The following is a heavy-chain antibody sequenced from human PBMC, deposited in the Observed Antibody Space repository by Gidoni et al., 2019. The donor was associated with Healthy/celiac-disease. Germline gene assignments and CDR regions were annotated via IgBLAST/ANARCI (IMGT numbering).Heavy chain of an antibody. D-gene: IGHD6-19*01. Sequence: QLQLQESGPGLVKPSETLSLTCTVSGGSISSSSYYWGWIRQPPGKGLEWIGSIYYSGSTYYNPSLKSRVTISVDTSKNQFSLKLSSVTAADTAVYYCASASSGWDRNWFDPWGQGTLVTVSS. CDR2: IYYSGST. J-gene: IGHJ5*02. CDR1: GGSISSSSYY. CDR3: ASASSGWDRNWFDP. V-gene: IGHV4-39*01.